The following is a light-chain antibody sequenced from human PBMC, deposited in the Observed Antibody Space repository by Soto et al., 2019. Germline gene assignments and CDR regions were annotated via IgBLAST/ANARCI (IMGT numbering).Light chain of an antibody. J-gene: IGKJ1*01. Sequence: EIVLTQSPGTLSLSPGERATLSCRASQSVSTSYLVWYQQKPGQAPRLLIYGASSRATGIPDRVSGSGSGTDFTLTISRLEPEDFAVYYCQQYGSSPETFGQGTKVEIK. CDR3: QQYGSSPET. V-gene: IGKV3-20*01. CDR1: QSVSTSY. CDR2: GAS.